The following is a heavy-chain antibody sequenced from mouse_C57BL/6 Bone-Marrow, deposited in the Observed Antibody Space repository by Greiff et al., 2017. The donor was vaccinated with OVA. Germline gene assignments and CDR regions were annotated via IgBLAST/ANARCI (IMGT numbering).Heavy chain of an antibody. CDR1: GYTFTSYW. CDR3: AGPEYLYMDY. Sequence: QVQLQQSGAELAKPGASVKLSCKASGYTFTSYWMHWVKQRPGQGLEWIGYINPSSGYTKYNQKFKDKATLTADKSSSTAYMQLSSLTHEDSAVYYCAGPEYLYMDYWGRGTSVTVSA. V-gene: IGHV1-7*01. D-gene: IGHD5-2*01. CDR2: INPSSGYT. J-gene: IGHJ4*01.